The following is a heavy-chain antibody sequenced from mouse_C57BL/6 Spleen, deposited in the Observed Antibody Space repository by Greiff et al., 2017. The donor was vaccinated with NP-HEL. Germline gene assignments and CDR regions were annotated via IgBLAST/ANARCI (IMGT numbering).Heavy chain of an antibody. Sequence: EVQLQQSGAELVRPGASVKLSCTASGFNIKDDYMHWVKQRPEQGLEWIGWFDPENGDTEYASKFQGKATITADTSSNTAYLQLSSLTSEDTAVYYWTTSYGTGYAMDYWGQGTSVTVSS. V-gene: IGHV14-4*01. CDR1: GFNIKDDY. J-gene: IGHJ4*01. CDR2: FDPENGDT. CDR3: TTSYGTGYAMDY. D-gene: IGHD1-1*01.